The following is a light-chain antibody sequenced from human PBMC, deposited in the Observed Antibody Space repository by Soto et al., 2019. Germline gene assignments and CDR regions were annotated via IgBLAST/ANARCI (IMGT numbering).Light chain of an antibody. CDR3: QQSGSSPPIP. CDR2: GAS. CDR1: QSVSSSY. J-gene: IGKJ5*01. V-gene: IGKV3-20*01. Sequence: EIVLTQSPGTLSLSPGERATLSCRASQSVSSSYLAWYQQKPGQAPRLLIYGASSRATGIPDRFSGSGSGTDFTLTSSRLEPEDFAVYYCQQSGSSPPIPFGQGTRLEIK.